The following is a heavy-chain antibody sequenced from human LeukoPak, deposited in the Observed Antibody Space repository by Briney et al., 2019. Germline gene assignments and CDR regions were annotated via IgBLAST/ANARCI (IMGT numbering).Heavy chain of an antibody. CDR1: GGSFSGYY. V-gene: IGHV4-34*01. Sequence: PSETLSLTCAVYGGSFSGYYWSWIRQPPGKGLEWSGEINHSGSTNYNPSLKSRVTISVDTYKNQFSLKLSSVTAADTAVYYCAREGCSSTICYYYYYYYMDVWGTGTTVTVSS. D-gene: IGHD2-2*01. J-gene: IGHJ6*03. CDR3: AREGCSSTICYYYYYYYMDV. CDR2: INHSGST.